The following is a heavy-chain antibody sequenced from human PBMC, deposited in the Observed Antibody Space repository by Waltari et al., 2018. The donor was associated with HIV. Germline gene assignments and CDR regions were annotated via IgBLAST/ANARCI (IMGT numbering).Heavy chain of an antibody. CDR2: ILPIFGVS. V-gene: IGHV1-69*01. CDR1: GGTFSTYP. Sequence: QVPLVQSGAEVKQPGASVKVSCEASGGTFSTYPISWVRQAPGQGLEWMGGILPIFGVSNYAQKFQGRVTITADESTSTAYMELSSLRSEDTAVYYCARDLGAGSLRGTLWGQGTLVIVSS. J-gene: IGHJ4*02. CDR3: ARDLGAGSLRGTL. D-gene: IGHD3-10*01.